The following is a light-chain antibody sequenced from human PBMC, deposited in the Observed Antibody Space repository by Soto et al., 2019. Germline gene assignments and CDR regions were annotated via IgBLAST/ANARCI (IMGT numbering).Light chain of an antibody. CDR3: TLHAGSNNYG. CDR1: SSDVGGYNY. V-gene: IGLV2-8*01. CDR2: EVS. J-gene: IGLJ1*01. Sequence: QSALTQPPSASGSPGQSVTISCTGTSSDVGGYNYVSWYQQHPGKAPKLIISEVSKRPSGFPDRFSGSKSGNTASLTVSGLQAEDEADYYCTLHAGSNNYGFGTGTKLIVL.